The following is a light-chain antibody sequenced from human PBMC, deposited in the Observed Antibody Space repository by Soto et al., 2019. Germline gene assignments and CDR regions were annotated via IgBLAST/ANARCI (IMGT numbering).Light chain of an antibody. V-gene: IGKV1-5*01. CDR2: DVS. CDR1: QGISNW. Sequence: IQMTQSPSTLSASVGDRVTITCRASQGISNWLAWYQQKPGKAPTLLIYDVSRLESGVPSRFSGSGSGTEFTLTISSLQPDDFATYYCQQYNSYWTFGQGTKVDIK. J-gene: IGKJ1*01. CDR3: QQYNSYWT.